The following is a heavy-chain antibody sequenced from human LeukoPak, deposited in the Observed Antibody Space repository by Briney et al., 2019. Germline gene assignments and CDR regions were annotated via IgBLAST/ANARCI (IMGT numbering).Heavy chain of an antibody. D-gene: IGHD3-10*01. CDR3: AREGVTMVRGVIITQSPYYYYYMDV. CDR1: GYTFTSYG. V-gene: IGHV1-18*01. J-gene: IGHJ6*03. CDR2: ISAYNGNT. Sequence: EASVKVSCKASGYTFTSYGIGWVRQAPGQGLEWMGWISAYNGNTNYAQKHQGRVTMTTSTSTSTAYMELRSLRSDDTAVYYCAREGVTMVRGVIITQSPYYYYYMDVWGKGTTVTVSS.